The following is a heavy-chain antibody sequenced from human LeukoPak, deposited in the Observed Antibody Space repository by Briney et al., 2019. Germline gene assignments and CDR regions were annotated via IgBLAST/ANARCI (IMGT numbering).Heavy chain of an antibody. D-gene: IGHD6-19*01. CDR3: ARSYSSGWQFFDF. Sequence: GGSLRLSCAVSGFTFSSFSMNWVRQAPGKGLEWVSSISGSGDYIYFADSMQGRFTISRDNAKSSLYLQMNSLRAEDTAVYYCARSYSSGWQFFDFWGQGVVVTVSS. CDR1: GFTFSSFS. J-gene: IGHJ4*02. CDR2: ISGSGDYI. V-gene: IGHV3-21*01.